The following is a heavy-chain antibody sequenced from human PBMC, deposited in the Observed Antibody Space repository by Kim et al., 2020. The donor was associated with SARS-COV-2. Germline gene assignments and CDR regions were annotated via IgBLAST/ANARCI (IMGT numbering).Heavy chain of an antibody. CDR3: AKVRALSNWFDP. Sequence: GSLRLSCAASGFTFSSYAMSWVRQAPGKGLEWVSAISGSGGSTYYADSVKGRFTISRDNSKNTLYLQMNSLRAEDTAVYYCAKVRALSNWFDPWGQGTLVTVSS. CDR1: GFTFSSYA. J-gene: IGHJ5*02. CDR2: ISGSGGST. V-gene: IGHV3-23*01.